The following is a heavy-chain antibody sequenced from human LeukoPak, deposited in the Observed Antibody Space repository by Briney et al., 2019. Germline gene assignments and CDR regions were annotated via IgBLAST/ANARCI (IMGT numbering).Heavy chain of an antibody. D-gene: IGHD3-16*02. CDR1: GGSFSGYS. V-gene: IGHV4-34*01. Sequence: PPETLSLTCAVYGGSFSGYSWSWIRPPPGEVLEWVGEINHSGSTNYNPSLTSRVTISVDTAKNQFSLKLSSVTAEDTAVYYCARGYVWGSYRHDLFDYLGEGTLVTVSS. J-gene: IGHJ4*02. CDR2: INHSGST. CDR3: ARGYVWGSYRHDLFDY.